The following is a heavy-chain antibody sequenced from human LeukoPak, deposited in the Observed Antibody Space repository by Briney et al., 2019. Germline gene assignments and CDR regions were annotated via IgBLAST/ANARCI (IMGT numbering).Heavy chain of an antibody. CDR1: GYTFTGYY. Sequence: ASVRVSCKASGYTFTGYYIHWLRQAPGQGLEWMGWINPYSGATDSAQTFQGRVTVARDTSTTTAYMELNRLTSDDTAVYYCARANGGGAYYPFDHWGQGTLVAVSS. D-gene: IGHD2-21*02. CDR2: INPYSGAT. V-gene: IGHV1-2*02. CDR3: ARANGGGAYYPFDH. J-gene: IGHJ4*02.